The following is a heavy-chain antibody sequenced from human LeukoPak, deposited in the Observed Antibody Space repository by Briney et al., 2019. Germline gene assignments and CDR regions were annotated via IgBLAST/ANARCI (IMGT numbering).Heavy chain of an antibody. CDR1: GYTFTSYG. CDR3: AATHAIAATQAEYFQH. Sequence: ASVKVSCKASGYTFTSYGISWVRQAPGQGLEWTGWISAYNGNTNYAQKLQGRVTMTTDTSTSTAYMELRSLRSDDTAVYYCAATHAIAATQAEYFQHWGQGTLVTVSS. V-gene: IGHV1-18*01. J-gene: IGHJ1*01. CDR2: ISAYNGNT. D-gene: IGHD6-13*01.